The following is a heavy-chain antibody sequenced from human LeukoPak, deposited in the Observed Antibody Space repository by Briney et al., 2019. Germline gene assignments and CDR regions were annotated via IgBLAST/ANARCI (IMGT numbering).Heavy chain of an antibody. V-gene: IGHV3-7*01. J-gene: IGHJ4*02. CDR1: GFIFSNYW. Sequence: GGSLRLSCAASGFIFSNYWMSWVRQAPGKGLEWVANIKQDGSEKYYVDSVKGRFTNSRDNAKNSLYLQMNSLRAEDTAVYYCARALGSGDFDYWGQGTLVTVSS. D-gene: IGHD7-27*01. CDR3: ARALGSGDFDY. CDR2: IKQDGSEK.